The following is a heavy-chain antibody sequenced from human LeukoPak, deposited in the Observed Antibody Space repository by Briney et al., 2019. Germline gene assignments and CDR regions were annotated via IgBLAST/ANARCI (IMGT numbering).Heavy chain of an antibody. CDR3: AREAYHDFWSGSWRSYYYMDV. V-gene: IGHV3-30*03. Sequence: GGSLRLSCAASGFTFSSYGIHWVRQAPGKGLEWVAVISYDGTNKYYADSVKGRFTISRDNSKNTLYLQLNSLRAEDTAVYYCAREAYHDFWSGSWRSYYYMDVWGKGTTVTVSS. CDR1: GFTFSSYG. D-gene: IGHD3-3*01. CDR2: ISYDGTNK. J-gene: IGHJ6*03.